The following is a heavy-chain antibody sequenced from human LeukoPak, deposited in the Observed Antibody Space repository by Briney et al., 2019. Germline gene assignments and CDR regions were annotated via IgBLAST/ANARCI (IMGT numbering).Heavy chain of an antibody. CDR1: GFTFSSYW. CDR3: ARAILTPGGATVTRYFDY. D-gene: IGHD4-17*01. CDR2: IKSDGSNT. V-gene: IGHV3-74*01. J-gene: IGHJ4*02. Sequence: PGGSLRLSCAASGFTFSSYWMHWVRQAPGKGLVWVSRIKSDGSNTNYADSVKGRFTISRDNAKNTLYLQMHSLRAEDTAVYYCARAILTPGGATVTRYFDYWGQGTLVTVSS.